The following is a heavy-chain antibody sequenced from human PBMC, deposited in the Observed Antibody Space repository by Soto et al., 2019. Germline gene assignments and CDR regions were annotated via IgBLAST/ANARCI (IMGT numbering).Heavy chain of an antibody. J-gene: IGHJ4*02. V-gene: IGHV1-24*01. CDR3: AKDWGYSYGSVDY. D-gene: IGHD5-18*01. CDR1: GYTLTELS. CDR2: FDPEDGET. Sequence: ASVKVSCKVSGYTLTELSMHWVRQAPGKGLEWMGGFDPEDGETIYAQKFQGRVTMTEDTSTDTAYMELNSLRAEDTAVYYCAKDWGYSYGSVDYWGQGTLVTVSS.